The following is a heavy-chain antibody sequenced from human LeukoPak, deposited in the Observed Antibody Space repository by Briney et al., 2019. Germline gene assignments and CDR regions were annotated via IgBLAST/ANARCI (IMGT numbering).Heavy chain of an antibody. CDR3: ARAPLWFGELLFDY. CDR2: IYSGGST. CDR1: GFTFSSNY. V-gene: IGHV3-66*01. Sequence: GGSLRLSCAASGFTFSSNYMSWVRQAPGKGLEWVSVIYSGGSTYYADSVKGRFTISRDNSKNTLYLQMNSLRAEDTAVYYCARAPLWFGELLFDYWGQGTLVTVSS. D-gene: IGHD3-10*01. J-gene: IGHJ4*02.